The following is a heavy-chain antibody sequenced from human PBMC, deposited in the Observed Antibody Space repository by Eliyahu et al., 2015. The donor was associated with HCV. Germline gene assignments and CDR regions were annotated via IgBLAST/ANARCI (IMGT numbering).Heavy chain of an antibody. V-gene: IGHV3-13*01. CDR3: TREVREGYWELPDY. Sequence: EVQLVESWGGLVQPGGSLRLSCAASGFTFSTYDMHWVRQATGKGLEWVSAIGTAADTYYSDSVKGRFTISRENAKNSLYLQMNSLTAEDTAVYYCTREVREGYWELPDYWGPGTLVTVSS. D-gene: IGHD2-15*01. J-gene: IGHJ4*02. CDR1: GFTFSTYD. CDR2: IGTAADT.